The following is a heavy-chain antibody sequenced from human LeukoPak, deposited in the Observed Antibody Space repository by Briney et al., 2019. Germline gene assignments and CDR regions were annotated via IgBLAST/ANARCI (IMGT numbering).Heavy chain of an antibody. Sequence: SVKVSCKASGGTFSSYTISWVRQAPGQGLEWMGRIIPILGTANYAQKFQGRVTITADKSTSTAYMELSSLRSEDTAVYYCARDHGDRYYDYYYMDVWGKGTTVTVSS. V-gene: IGHV1-69*08. J-gene: IGHJ6*03. CDR1: GGTFSSYT. CDR2: IIPILGTA. D-gene: IGHD4-17*01. CDR3: ARDHGDRYYDYYYMDV.